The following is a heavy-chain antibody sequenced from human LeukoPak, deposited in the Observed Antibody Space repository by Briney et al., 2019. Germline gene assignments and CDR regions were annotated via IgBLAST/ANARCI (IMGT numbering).Heavy chain of an antibody. CDR1: GFTFSSYS. CDR3: ARVKRCSGGSCYSHPYYFDY. D-gene: IGHD2-15*01. J-gene: IGHJ4*02. V-gene: IGHV3-21*01. Sequence: GGSLRLSCAASGFTFSSYSMNWVRQAPGKGLEWVSSISSSSSYIYYADSVKGRFTISRDNAKNSLYLQMNSLRAEDTAVYYCARVKRCSGGSCYSHPYYFDYWGQGTLVTVSS. CDR2: ISSSSSYI.